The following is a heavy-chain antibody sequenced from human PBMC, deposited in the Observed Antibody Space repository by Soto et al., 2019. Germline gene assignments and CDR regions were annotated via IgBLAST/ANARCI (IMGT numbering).Heavy chain of an antibody. D-gene: IGHD2-2*01. CDR3: ASLVRYCSSTSCSYDAFDI. CDR1: GYTFTSYG. V-gene: IGHV1-18*01. Sequence: GASVKVSCKASGYTFTSYGISWVRQAPGQGLEWMGWISAYNGNTNYAQKLQGRVTMTTDTSTSTAYMELRSLRFDDTAVYYCASLVRYCSSTSCSYDAFDIWGQGTMVTVSS. CDR2: ISAYNGNT. J-gene: IGHJ3*02.